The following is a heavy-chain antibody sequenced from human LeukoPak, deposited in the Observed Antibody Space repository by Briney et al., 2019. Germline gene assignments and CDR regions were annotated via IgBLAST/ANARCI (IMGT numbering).Heavy chain of an antibody. CDR1: GFTFSNYA. V-gene: IGHV3-23*01. CDR2: IVGSGANT. CDR3: AKGFLASCSGTRCYPFDH. D-gene: IGHD2-15*01. J-gene: IGHJ4*02. Sequence: GGSLRLSCAAPGFTFSNYAMNWVRQTPGKGLEWVSSIVGSGANTYHADSVKGRFTISRDSSENTVYMQMDSLRVEDTAVYYCAKGFLASCSGTRCYPFDHWGQGTPVTVSS.